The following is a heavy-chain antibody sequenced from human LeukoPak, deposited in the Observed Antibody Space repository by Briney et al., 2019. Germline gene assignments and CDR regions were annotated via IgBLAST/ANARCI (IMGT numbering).Heavy chain of an antibody. J-gene: IGHJ4*02. CDR2: INPNSGGT. D-gene: IGHD4-23*01. V-gene: IGHV1-2*02. CDR1: GYTFIDYY. Sequence: ASVKVSCKASGYTFIDYYIHWVRQAPGQGLEWMGLINPNSGGTNYAQKFQGRVTMTRDTSIRTAYMELTRLRSDDTAVYYCARDPDYGDDSEYRTTDDYWGQGTLVTVSS. CDR3: ARDPDYGDDSEYRTTDDY.